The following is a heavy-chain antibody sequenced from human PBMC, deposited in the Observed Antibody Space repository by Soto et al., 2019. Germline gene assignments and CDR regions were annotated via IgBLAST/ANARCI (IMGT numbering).Heavy chain of an antibody. CDR2: MNPNSVNT. V-gene: IGHV1-8*01. CDR1: VDTLTRDD. D-gene: IGHD3-3*01. CDR3: ARSVSDYDFWSGYGPMDV. Sequence: AAGRGSCRGSVDTLTRDDINVGRQATGQGLEWMGWMNPNSVNTGYAQKFQGRVTMTRSTSISTAYMELSSLRSEDTAVYYCARSVSDYDFWSGYGPMDVWG. J-gene: IGHJ6*02.